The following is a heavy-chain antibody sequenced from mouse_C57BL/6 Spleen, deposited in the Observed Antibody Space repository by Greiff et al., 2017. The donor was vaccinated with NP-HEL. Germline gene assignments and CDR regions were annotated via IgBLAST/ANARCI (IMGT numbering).Heavy chain of an antibody. Sequence: EVQLEQSGAGLVKPGASLKLSCAASGFTFSSYAMSWVRQTPEKRLEWVGYISTGGDYIYYADNVKGRFTISTDKARNTLYLQMSSLKSEDTAMYYCTSDLGAIDYWGQGTSVTVSS. CDR1: GFTFSSYA. D-gene: IGHD4-1*01. V-gene: IGHV5-9-1*02. J-gene: IGHJ4*01. CDR3: TSDLGAIDY. CDR2: ISTGGDYI.